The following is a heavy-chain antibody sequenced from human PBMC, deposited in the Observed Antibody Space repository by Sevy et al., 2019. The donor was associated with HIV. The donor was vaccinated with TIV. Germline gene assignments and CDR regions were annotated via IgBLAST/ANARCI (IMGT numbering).Heavy chain of an antibody. D-gene: IGHD2-8*01. J-gene: IGHJ4*02. V-gene: IGHV3-30*18. Sequence: GGSLRLSCAASGFTFSSYGMHWVRQAPGKGLEGGAVISYDGSNKYYADSVKGRFTISRDNSKNTLYLQMNSLRAEDTAVYYCGKDLRGLMVYALGGFDYWGQGTLVTVSS. CDR3: GKDLRGLMVYALGGFDY. CDR2: ISYDGSNK. CDR1: GFTFSSYG.